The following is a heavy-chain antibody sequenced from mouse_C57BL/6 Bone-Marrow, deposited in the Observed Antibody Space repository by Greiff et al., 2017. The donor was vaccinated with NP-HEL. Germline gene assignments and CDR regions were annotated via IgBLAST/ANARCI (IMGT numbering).Heavy chain of an antibody. J-gene: IGHJ1*03. V-gene: IGHV1-55*01. CDR1: GYTFTSYW. Sequence: QVQLQQSGAELVKPGASVKMSCKASGYTFTSYWITWVKQRPGQGLEWIGDIYPGSGSTNYNEKFKSKATLTVDTSSSTAYMQLSSLTSEDSAVYYCARYGSQTLYWYFDVWGTGTTVTVSS. CDR2: IYPGSGST. CDR3: ARYGSQTLYWYFDV. D-gene: IGHD2-2*01.